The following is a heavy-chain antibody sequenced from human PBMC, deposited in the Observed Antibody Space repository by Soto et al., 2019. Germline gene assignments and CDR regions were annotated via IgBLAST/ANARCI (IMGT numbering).Heavy chain of an antibody. CDR3: ARDLWGYCGADCYPLDV. CDR1: GGSISSGGYS. CDR2: IYHSGST. Sequence: TSETLSLTCAVSGGSISSGGYSWSWIRQPPGKGLEWIGYIYHSGSTYYNPSLKSRVTISVDTSKNQFSLKLNSVTAADTAVYYCARDLWGYCGADCYPLDVWGQGTTVTVSS. D-gene: IGHD2-21*02. J-gene: IGHJ6*02. V-gene: IGHV4-30-2*01.